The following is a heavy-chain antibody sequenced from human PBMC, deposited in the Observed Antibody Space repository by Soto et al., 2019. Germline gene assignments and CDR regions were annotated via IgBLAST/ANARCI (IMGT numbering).Heavy chain of an antibody. D-gene: IGHD1-1*01. CDR2: IDPSDSYT. CDR1: GYRFTSYW. J-gene: IGHJ6*02. CDR3: VGEHTNSTYYYYGRDV. Sequence: GESLKISCKGSGYRFTSYWISWVRKMPGKGLEWMGRIDPSDSYTNYSPSFQGHVTISADKSISTAYLQWSSLKASYTAMYYFVGEHTNSTYYYYGRDVWGQGTTVTVSS. V-gene: IGHV5-10-1*01.